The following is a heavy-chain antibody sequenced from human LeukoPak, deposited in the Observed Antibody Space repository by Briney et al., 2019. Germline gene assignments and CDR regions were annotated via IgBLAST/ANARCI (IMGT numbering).Heavy chain of an antibody. CDR3: ARVGLHSGSYYWFDP. J-gene: IGHJ5*02. CDR2: IYYTGNT. V-gene: IGHV4-30-4*08. CDR1: GDSISSGDYY. D-gene: IGHD1-26*01. Sequence: SQTLSLTCTVSGDSISSGDYYCSWIRQPPGKGLEWIGYIYYTGNTYYNPSPKSRVTISSATSKNQFSLKLTSVTAADTAVYYCARVGLHSGSYYWFDPWGQGTLVTVSS.